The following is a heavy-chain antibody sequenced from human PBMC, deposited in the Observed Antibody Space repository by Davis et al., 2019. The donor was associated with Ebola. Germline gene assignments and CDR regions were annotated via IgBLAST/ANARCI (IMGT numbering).Heavy chain of an antibody. CDR3: ARHSLKLGQRYFDY. D-gene: IGHD7-27*01. CDR1: GDSIRSTTNY. Sequence: SETLSLTCTVSGDSIRSTTNYWAWVRQPPGKGLEWLGSLFYSGIAYYNPSLKSPITISVDTSKNQLSLKLSSVTAADTAEYYCARHSLKLGQRYFDYWGQGTLVTVSS. V-gene: IGHV4-39*01. J-gene: IGHJ4*02. CDR2: LFYSGIA.